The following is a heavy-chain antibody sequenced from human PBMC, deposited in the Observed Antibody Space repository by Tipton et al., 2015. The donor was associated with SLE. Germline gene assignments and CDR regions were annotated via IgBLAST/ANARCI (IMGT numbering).Heavy chain of an antibody. CDR1: GYSFNTYW. Sequence: QLVQSGAEVKKPGGSLKISCKGFGYSFNTYWIGWVRQMPGKGLEWMGVIYPGNSETRYSPSFQGQVTISVDKSINSAFLQWSSLQASDTAMYYRVRHHSTMSTRHIDSWGQGTLVTVSS. CDR2: IYPGNSET. D-gene: IGHD3-10*02. V-gene: IGHV5-51*01. J-gene: IGHJ4*02. CDR3: VRHHSTMSTRHIDS.